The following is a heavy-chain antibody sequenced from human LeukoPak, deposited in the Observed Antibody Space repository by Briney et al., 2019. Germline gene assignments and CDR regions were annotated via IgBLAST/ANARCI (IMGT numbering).Heavy chain of an antibody. J-gene: IGHJ4*02. Sequence: GGSLRLSCAASGFTFRSSWMHWVRQVPGRGLVWVSHISPDGDFKDYADSVKGRFIISRDNAKNTLFLQMNRLRAEDTALYFCARDLSFSPDYWGQGTLVTVSS. CDR3: ARDLSFSPDY. CDR2: ISPDGDFK. V-gene: IGHV3-74*01. CDR1: GFTFRSSW.